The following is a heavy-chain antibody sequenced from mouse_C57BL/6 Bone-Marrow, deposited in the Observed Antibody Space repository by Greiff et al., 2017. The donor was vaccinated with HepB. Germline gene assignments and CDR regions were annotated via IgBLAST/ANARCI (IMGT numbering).Heavy chain of an antibody. CDR3: VRENGYYDY. D-gene: IGHD2-3*01. J-gene: IGHJ2*01. Sequence: EVQLVESGGGLVQPKGSLKLSCAASGFTFNTYAMHWVRQAPGKGLEWVARIRSKSSTYATYYADSVKDRFTSYRDDSQSMLYLQMNNLKTEDTAMYYCVRENGYYDYWGQGTTLTVSS. V-gene: IGHV10-3*01. CDR1: GFTFNTYA. CDR2: IRSKSSTYAT.